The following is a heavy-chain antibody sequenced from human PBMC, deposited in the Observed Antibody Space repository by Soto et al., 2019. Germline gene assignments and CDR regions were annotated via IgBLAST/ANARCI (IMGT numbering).Heavy chain of an antibody. CDR1: GSTFTSYD. V-gene: IGHV1-8*01. J-gene: IGHJ4*02. CDR2: MNPNSGNT. Sequence: QVQLVQSGAEVKKPGSSVQVSCKAPGSTFTSYDINWVRQATGQGLEWMGWMNPNSGNTGYAQKFQGRVTMTRNISVSTSYMEFSSLRSEDTAVYYCARIRCSGGSCYGEVFDYCGQGTLVPVSS. D-gene: IGHD2-15*01. CDR3: ARIRCSGGSCYGEVFDY.